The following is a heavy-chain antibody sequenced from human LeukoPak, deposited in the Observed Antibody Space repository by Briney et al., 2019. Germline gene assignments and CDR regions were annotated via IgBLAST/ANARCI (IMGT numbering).Heavy chain of an antibody. J-gene: IGHJ2*01. V-gene: IGHV4-61*02. CDR3: ARPKYSRIAAAGTPQSWYFDL. D-gene: IGHD6-13*01. Sequence: SQTLSLTCTVSGGSISSGSYYWSWIRQPAGKGLEWIGRIYTSGSTNYYPSLKSRVTISVDTSKNQFSLKLSSVTAADTAVYYCARPKYSRIAAAGTPQSWYFDLWGRGTLVTVSS. CDR1: GGSISSGSYY. CDR2: IYTSGST.